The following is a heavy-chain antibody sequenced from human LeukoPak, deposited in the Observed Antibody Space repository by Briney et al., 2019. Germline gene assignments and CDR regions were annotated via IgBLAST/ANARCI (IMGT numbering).Heavy chain of an antibody. Sequence: GGSLRLSCAASGFTFSSYEMNWVRQAPGKGLEWVSYISSSGSTIYYADSVKGRFTISRDNAKNSLYLQMNSLRAEDTAVYYCARRRGQQLAYFDYWGQGTLVTVSS. CDR1: GFTFSSYE. J-gene: IGHJ4*02. CDR3: ARRRGQQLAYFDY. CDR2: ISSSGSTI. D-gene: IGHD6-13*01. V-gene: IGHV3-48*03.